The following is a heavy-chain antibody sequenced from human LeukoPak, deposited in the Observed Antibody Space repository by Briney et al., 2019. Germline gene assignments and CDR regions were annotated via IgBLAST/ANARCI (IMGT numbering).Heavy chain of an antibody. Sequence: GRSLRLSCAASGFTFSSYAMHWVRQAPGKGLEWVAIISYDGSNKYYADSVKGQFTISRDNSKNTLYLQMNSLRAEDTAVYYCARERTGYFDYWGQGTLVTVSS. CDR1: GFTFSSYA. J-gene: IGHJ4*02. CDR2: ISYDGSNK. V-gene: IGHV3-30-3*01. CDR3: ARERTGYFDY. D-gene: IGHD1-14*01.